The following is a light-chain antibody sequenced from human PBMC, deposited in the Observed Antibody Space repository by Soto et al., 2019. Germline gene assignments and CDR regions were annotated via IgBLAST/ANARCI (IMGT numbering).Light chain of an antibody. Sequence: EIVLTQSPGTLSLSPGERVTLSCRASQSVSNNNLAWYQQKSGQAPRLLIYGASRRDTGIPDRFSGSGSGTDFTLTIYRLEPEDFAVYFCQQYGSLLAFGGGSKVEI. V-gene: IGKV3-20*01. J-gene: IGKJ4*01. CDR1: QSVSNNN. CDR3: QQYGSLLA. CDR2: GAS.